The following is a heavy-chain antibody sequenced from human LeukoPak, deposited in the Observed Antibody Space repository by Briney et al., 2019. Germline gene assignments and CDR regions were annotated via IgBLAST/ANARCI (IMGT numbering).Heavy chain of an antibody. CDR2: IYYSGST. D-gene: IGHD7-27*01. J-gene: IGHJ5*02. Sequence: SETLSLTCTVSGGSISSSDYYWGWIRQPPGKGLEWIGYIYYSGSTNYNPSLKSRVTISVDTSKNQFSLKLSSVTAADTAVYYCARDHVELGSGWFDPWGQGTLVTVSS. CDR1: GGSISSSDYY. CDR3: ARDHVELGSGWFDP. V-gene: IGHV4-61*08.